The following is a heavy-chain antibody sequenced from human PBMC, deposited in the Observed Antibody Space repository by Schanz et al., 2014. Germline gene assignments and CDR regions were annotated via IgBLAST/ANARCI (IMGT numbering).Heavy chain of an antibody. V-gene: IGHV3-48*01. J-gene: IGHJ6*02. D-gene: IGHD3-10*01. CDR3: AKDGPGGSGSYSADGGMDV. Sequence: EVQLVESGGGLVKPGGSLRLSCAASGFTFSSYAMSWVRQAPGKGLEWVSYISGSSRTIYYADSMKGRFTVSRDNAENALYLQMNSLRAEDTAVYYCAKDGPGGSGSYSADGGMDVWGQGTTVTVSS. CDR1: GFTFSSYA. CDR2: ISGSSRTI.